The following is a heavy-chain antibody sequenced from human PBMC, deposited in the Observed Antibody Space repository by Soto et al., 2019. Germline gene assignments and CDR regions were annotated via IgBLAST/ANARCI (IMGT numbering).Heavy chain of an antibody. CDR3: ATEGHCSSPSCAIDC. Sequence: ASVKVSCKASGYTFTGYYIHWVRQAPGQGLEWMGCINPNSGGTNYAQNFQGRVTMTRDTSISTAYMELNRLRSDDTAVYYCATEGHCSSPSCAIDCWGQGTLVTVSS. D-gene: IGHD2-2*01. J-gene: IGHJ4*02. V-gene: IGHV1-2*02. CDR2: INPNSGGT. CDR1: GYTFTGYY.